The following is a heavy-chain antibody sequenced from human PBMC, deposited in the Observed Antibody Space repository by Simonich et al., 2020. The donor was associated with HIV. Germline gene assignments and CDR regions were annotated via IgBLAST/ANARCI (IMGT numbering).Heavy chain of an antibody. V-gene: IGHV4-34*01. CDR3: ARRHPTTVTTPYFDY. CDR2: INHSRRT. D-gene: IGHD4-17*01. CDR1: GGSFSGYY. J-gene: IGHJ4*02. Sequence: QVQLQQWGAGLLKPSETLSLTCAVYGGSFSGYYWSWIRQPPGKGLEWIGEINHSRRTNYNPAPKSRVTISVDTSKNQFSLKLSSVTAADTAVYYCARRHPTTVTTPYFDYWGQGTLVTVSS.